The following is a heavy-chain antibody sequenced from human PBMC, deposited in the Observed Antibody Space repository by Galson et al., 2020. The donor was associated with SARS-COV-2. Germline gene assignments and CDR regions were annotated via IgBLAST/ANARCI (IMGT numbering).Heavy chain of an antibody. V-gene: IGHV4-34*01. CDR2: INHSGST. D-gene: IGHD3-22*01. CDR1: GGSFSGYY. Sequence: SETLSLTCAVYGGSFSGYYWSWIRQPPGKGLEWIGEINHSGSTNYNPSLKSRVTISVDTSKNQFSLKLSSVTAADTAVYYCARVAHSYYYDSSGYAYWGQGTLVTVSS. J-gene: IGHJ4*02. CDR3: ARVAHSYYYDSSGYAY.